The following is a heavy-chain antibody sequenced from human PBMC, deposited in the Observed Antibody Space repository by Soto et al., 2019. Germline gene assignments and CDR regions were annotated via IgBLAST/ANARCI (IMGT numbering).Heavy chain of an antibody. Sequence: ASVKVSCKASGGTFSSYSINWVRQATGQGLEWMGRIIPILDITNYAREFRGRVTISADKSTSTAYMELSSLRSEDTAVYYCARAREPIGYCSSSSCYGTHYWGQGTLVTVSS. CDR1: GGTFSSYS. D-gene: IGHD2-2*01. CDR3: ARAREPIGYCSSSSCYGTHY. V-gene: IGHV1-69*04. J-gene: IGHJ4*02. CDR2: IIPILDIT.